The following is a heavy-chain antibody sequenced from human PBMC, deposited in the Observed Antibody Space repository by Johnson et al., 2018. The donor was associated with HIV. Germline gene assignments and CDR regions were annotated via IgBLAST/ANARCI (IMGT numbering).Heavy chain of an antibody. CDR3: AKGSGSGWLRDAFDI. D-gene: IGHD6-19*01. CDR1: EFTVSGGY. J-gene: IGHJ3*02. CDR2: IYSGGST. V-gene: IGHV3-53*01. Sequence: EVQLVESGGGLIQPGGSLRLSCAASEFTVSGGYMNWVRQAPGKGLEWVSVIYSGGSTYYADSVKGRFTISRDNSKNTLYLQMNSLRAEDTALYYGAKGSGSGWLRDAFDIWGQGTMVTVSS.